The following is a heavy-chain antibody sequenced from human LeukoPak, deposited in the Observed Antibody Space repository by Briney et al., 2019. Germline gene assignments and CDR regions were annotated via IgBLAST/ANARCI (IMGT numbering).Heavy chain of an antibody. J-gene: IGHJ4*02. CDR1: GGSLSSYY. Sequence: PSETLSLTCTVSGGSLSSYYWSWIRQPAGKGLEWIGRIYISGSTNYNPSLKSRVSMSVDTSKNQFSLKLSSVPAADTAVYYCARDERSDTSGWHLGYWGQGTLVTVSS. D-gene: IGHD6-19*01. CDR3: ARDERSDTSGWHLGY. CDR2: IYISGST. V-gene: IGHV4-4*07.